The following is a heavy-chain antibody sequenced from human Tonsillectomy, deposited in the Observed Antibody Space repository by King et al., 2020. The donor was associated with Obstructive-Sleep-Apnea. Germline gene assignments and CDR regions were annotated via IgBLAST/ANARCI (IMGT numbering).Heavy chain of an antibody. J-gene: IGHJ6*02. CDR1: GFTFSRNY. Sequence: VQLVESGGGLVQPGGSLRLSCAASGFTFSRNYMSWVRQAPGKGREGVSVIYSGGNTYYADSVKGRFTISRDNSKNTLYLQMNSLRAEDTAVYYCARDLWFGELDVWGQGTTVTVSS. CDR2: IYSGGNT. D-gene: IGHD3-10*01. V-gene: IGHV3-66*01. CDR3: ARDLWFGELDV.